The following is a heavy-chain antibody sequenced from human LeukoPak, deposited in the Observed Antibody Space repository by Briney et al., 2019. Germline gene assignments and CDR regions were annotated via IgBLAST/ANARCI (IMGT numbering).Heavy chain of an antibody. CDR2: MHYDGRNI. Sequence: GGSLRLSCAMSGFTLTSTGMHWVRQAPGKGLEWVAFMHYDGRNILYADSVKGRFIISTDNSKNMVYLQMSSLRAEDTAVYYCAKVTMGDVWFDPWGQRTLVTVSS. CDR3: AKVTMGDVWFDP. D-gene: IGHD3-16*01. CDR1: GFTLTSTG. J-gene: IGHJ5*02. V-gene: IGHV3-30*02.